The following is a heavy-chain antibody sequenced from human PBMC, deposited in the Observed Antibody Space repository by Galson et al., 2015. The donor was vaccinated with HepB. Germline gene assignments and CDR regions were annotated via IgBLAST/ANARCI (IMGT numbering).Heavy chain of an antibody. CDR3: AATGGNVLLWFGEDDY. V-gene: IGHV3-23*01. CDR2: ISGSGDRT. D-gene: IGHD3-10*01. CDR1: RFIFNNHA. J-gene: IGHJ4*02. Sequence: SLRLSCAVSRFIFNNHAMSWVRQAPGKGLEWVSAISGSGDRTYYVDSVRGRFTISRDNSKIALSLQMNSLRAEDTAVYYCAATGGNVLLWFGEDDYWGQGTLVTVSS.